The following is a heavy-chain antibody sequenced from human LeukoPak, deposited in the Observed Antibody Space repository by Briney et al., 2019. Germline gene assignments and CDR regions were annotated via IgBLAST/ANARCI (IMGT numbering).Heavy chain of an antibody. V-gene: IGHV1-8*01. CDR3: ARGHRYSGSSPTHY. CDR1: GCTFTSYD. CDR2: MNPNSGNT. Sequence: ASVKVSCKASGCTFTSYDINWVRQATGQGLEWMGWMNPNSGNTGYAQKFQGRVTMTRNTSISTAYMELSSLRSEDTAVYYCARGHRYSGSSPTHYWGQGTLVTVSS. J-gene: IGHJ4*02. D-gene: IGHD1-26*01.